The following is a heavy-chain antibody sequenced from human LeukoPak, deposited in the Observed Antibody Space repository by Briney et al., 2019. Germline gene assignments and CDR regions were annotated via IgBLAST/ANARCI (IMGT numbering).Heavy chain of an antibody. CDR1: GFTFSSYS. CDR3: ARDLLNSSSWYKVRAFDI. D-gene: IGHD6-13*01. Sequence: PGGSLRLFCAASGFTFSSYSMNWVRQAPGRGLEWVSSISSSSSYIYYADSVKGRFTISRDNAKNSLYLQMNSLRAEDTAVYYCARDLLNSSSWYKVRAFDIWGQGTMVTVSS. CDR2: ISSSSSYI. V-gene: IGHV3-21*01. J-gene: IGHJ3*02.